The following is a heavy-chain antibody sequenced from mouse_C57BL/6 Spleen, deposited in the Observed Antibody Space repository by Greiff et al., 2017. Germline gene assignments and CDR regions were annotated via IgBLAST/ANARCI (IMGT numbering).Heavy chain of an antibody. CDR3: ARHEGYYFDY. CDR2: ISGGGGNT. CDR1: GFTFSSYT. Sequence: EVKLMESGGGLVKPGGSLKLSCAASGFTFSSYTMSWVRQTPEKRLEWVATISGGGGNTYYPDSVKGRFTISRDNAKNTLYLQMSSLRSEDTALYYCARHEGYYFDYWGQGTTLTVSS. V-gene: IGHV5-9*01. J-gene: IGHJ2*01.